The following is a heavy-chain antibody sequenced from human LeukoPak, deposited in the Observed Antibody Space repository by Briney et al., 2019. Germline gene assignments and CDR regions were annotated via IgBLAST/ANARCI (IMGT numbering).Heavy chain of an antibody. V-gene: IGHV4-59*12. CDR1: GGSISSYY. D-gene: IGHD1-7*01. CDR3: ARGFNNWNYRYHYYYMDV. Sequence: SETLSLTCTVSGGSISSYYWSWIRQPPGKGLEWIGYIYHTERTYCNPSLKSRGTISVDRSKNQFSLRLSSVTAADTAVYYCARGFNNWNYRYHYYYMDVWGKGTTVTVSS. CDR2: IYHTERT. J-gene: IGHJ6*03.